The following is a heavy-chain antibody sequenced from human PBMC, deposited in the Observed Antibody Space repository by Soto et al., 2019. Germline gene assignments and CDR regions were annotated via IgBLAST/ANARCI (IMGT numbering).Heavy chain of an antibody. CDR3: ASVLGAITMIIVVGGVFDN. CDR1: GGSISSYY. Sequence: SETLSLTCTVSGGSISSYYWSWIRQPPGKGLEWIGYIYYSGSTNYNPSLKSRVTISVDRSKNQFSLKLSSVTAADTAVYYCASVLGAITMIIVVGGVFDNWGQGTMVKVS. J-gene: IGHJ3*02. CDR2: IYYSGST. D-gene: IGHD3-22*01. V-gene: IGHV4-59*12.